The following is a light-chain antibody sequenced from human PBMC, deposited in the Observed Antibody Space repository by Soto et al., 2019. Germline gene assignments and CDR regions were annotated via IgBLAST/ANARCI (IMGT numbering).Light chain of an antibody. Sequence: QSVLTQPPSVSGAPGQRVTISCTGSSSNVGAGYVVHWYQQLPGTAPKLLISVNYYRPSGVPDRFSVSKSGTSASLAITGLQAEDEADYYCATWDDRLNGYVFGSGTKLTVL. V-gene: IGLV1-40*01. CDR3: ATWDDRLNGYV. J-gene: IGLJ1*01. CDR1: SSNVGAGYV. CDR2: VNY.